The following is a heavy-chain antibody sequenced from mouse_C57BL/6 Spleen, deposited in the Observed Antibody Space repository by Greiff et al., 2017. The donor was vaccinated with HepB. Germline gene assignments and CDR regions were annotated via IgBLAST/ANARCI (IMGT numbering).Heavy chain of an antibody. J-gene: IGHJ1*03. Sequence: VHVKQSGPELVKPGASVKMSCKASGYTFTDYNMHWVKQSHGKSLEWIGYINPNNGGTSYNQKFKGKATLTVNKSSSTAYMELRSLTSEDSAVYYCARYGDGSSYWYFDVWGTGTTVTVSS. CDR3: ARYGDGSSYWYFDV. V-gene: IGHV1-22*01. D-gene: IGHD1-1*01. CDR1: GYTFTDYN. CDR2: INPNNGGT.